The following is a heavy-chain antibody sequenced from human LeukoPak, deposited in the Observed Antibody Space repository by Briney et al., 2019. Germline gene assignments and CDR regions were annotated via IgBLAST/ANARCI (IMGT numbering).Heavy chain of an antibody. Sequence: AGGSLRLSCSASGFTFDDYAVSWFRQAPGKGLEWVGFIRSKDFGGTPEYAASVRGRFTISRDDSKSIAYLQMNSLKTEDTAVYYCTRNTVTVHFDYWSQGTLVTVSS. CDR2: IRSKDFGGTP. J-gene: IGHJ4*02. D-gene: IGHD4-17*01. V-gene: IGHV3-49*03. CDR1: GFTFDDYA. CDR3: TRNTVTVHFDY.